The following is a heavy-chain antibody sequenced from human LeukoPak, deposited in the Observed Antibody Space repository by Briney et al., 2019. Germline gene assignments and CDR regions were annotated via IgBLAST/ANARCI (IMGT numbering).Heavy chain of an antibody. Sequence: GGSLRLSCAASGFTFSSYAMHWVRQAPGKGLEWVAVISYDGSNKYYADSVKGRFTISRDNSKNTLYLQMNSLRAEDTAVYYCAREALEDYGMDVWGQGTTVTVSS. CDR2: ISYDGSNK. V-gene: IGHV3-30-3*01. CDR3: AREALEDYGMDV. J-gene: IGHJ6*02. CDR1: GFTFSSYA. D-gene: IGHD3-3*01.